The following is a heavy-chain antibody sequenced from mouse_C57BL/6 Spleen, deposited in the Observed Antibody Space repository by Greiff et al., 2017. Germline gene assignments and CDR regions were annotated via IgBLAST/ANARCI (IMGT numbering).Heavy chain of an antibody. V-gene: IGHV5-17*01. D-gene: IGHD1-1*01. Sequence: EVKVVESGGGLVKPGGSLKLSCAASGFTFSDYGMHWVRPAPEKGLEWVAYISSGSSTIYYADTVKGRFTISRDNAKNTLFLQMTSLRSEDTAMYYCARFYYPFTYWGQGTLVTVSA. CDR2: ISSGSSTI. CDR1: GFTFSDYG. J-gene: IGHJ3*01. CDR3: ARFYYPFTY.